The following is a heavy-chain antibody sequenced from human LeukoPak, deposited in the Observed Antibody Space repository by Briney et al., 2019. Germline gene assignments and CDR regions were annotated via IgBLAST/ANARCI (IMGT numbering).Heavy chain of an antibody. J-gene: IGHJ4*02. Sequence: GGSLRLSCAASGFTFSDYYMSWIRQAPGKGLEWVSYISSSGSTIYYADSVKGRFTICRDNAKNSLYLQMNSLRAEDTAVYYCARDWGYCSSTSCPLDYWGQGTLVAVSS. CDR3: ARDWGYCSSTSCPLDY. D-gene: IGHD2-2*01. CDR2: ISSSGSTI. CDR1: GFTFSDYY. V-gene: IGHV3-11*01.